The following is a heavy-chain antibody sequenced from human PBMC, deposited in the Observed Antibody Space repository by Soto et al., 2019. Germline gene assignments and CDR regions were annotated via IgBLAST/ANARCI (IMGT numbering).Heavy chain of an antibody. CDR2: IYYSGST. V-gene: IGHV4-39*01. D-gene: IGHD3-3*01. CDR1: GGSISSSSYY. Sequence: QLQLQELGPGLVKPSETLSLTCTVSGGSISSSSYYWGWIRQPPGKGLEWIGSIYYSGSTYYNPSLRSRVTISVDTSKTQFSLKLSSVTAADTAVYYCASVPFREWLVNYYYYYGMDVWGQGTTVTVSS. CDR3: ASVPFREWLVNYYYYYGMDV. J-gene: IGHJ6*02.